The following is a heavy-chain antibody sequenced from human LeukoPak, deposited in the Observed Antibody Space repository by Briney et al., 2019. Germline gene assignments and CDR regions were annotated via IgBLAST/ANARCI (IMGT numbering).Heavy chain of an antibody. CDR3: AKDQYDSSGYGAFDI. Sequence: GGSLRLSCAASGFTFSCYAMSWVRQAPGKGLEWVSAISGSGGSTYYADSVKGRFTISRDNSKNTLYLQMNSLRAEDTAVYYCAKDQYDSSGYGAFDIWGQGTMVTVSS. D-gene: IGHD3-22*01. CDR1: GFTFSCYA. CDR2: ISGSGGST. J-gene: IGHJ3*02. V-gene: IGHV3-23*01.